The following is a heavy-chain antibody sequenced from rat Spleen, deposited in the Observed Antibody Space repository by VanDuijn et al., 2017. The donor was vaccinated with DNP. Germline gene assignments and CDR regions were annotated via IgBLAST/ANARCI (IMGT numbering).Heavy chain of an antibody. CDR1: GLNFNDYW. CDR2: INEDSTIM. J-gene: IGHJ3*01. CDR3: VTRGDPYDNWFAY. D-gene: IGHD4-2*01. Sequence: EVTLVESGGGLVQPGRSLKLSCAASGLNFNDYWMGWVRQAPGKGLEWLGEINEDSTIMNYGPTLNDKISFSRDNAQNTLYLQMSELGSDDTGIYYCVTRGDPYDNWFAYWGRGTLVTVSS. V-gene: IGHV4-2*01.